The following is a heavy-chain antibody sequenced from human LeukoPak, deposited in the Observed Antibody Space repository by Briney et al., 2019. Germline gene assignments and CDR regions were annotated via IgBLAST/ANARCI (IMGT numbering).Heavy chain of an antibody. CDR3: ARGQRDGYNQRKASYYYDMDV. J-gene: IGHJ6*02. V-gene: IGHV4-34*01. D-gene: IGHD5-24*01. CDR2: INHSGST. CDR1: GGSFSGYY. Sequence: KPSETLSLTCAVYGGSFSGYYWSWIRQPPGKGLEWIGEINHSGSTNYNPSLKSRVTISVDTSKNQFSLKLSSVTAADTAVYYCARGQRDGYNQRKASYYYDMDVWGQGTTVTVSS.